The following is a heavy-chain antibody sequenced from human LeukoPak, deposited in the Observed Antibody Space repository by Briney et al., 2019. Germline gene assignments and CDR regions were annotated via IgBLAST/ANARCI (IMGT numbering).Heavy chain of an antibody. D-gene: IGHD3/OR15-3a*01. CDR3: ARDSGTGWNY. Sequence: GGSLRLSCAASGFTFSSYWMTGVRQAPGKGLEWVASIKQDGSDKYYADSVKGRFTISRDNAKHSVYLQMNSLRVEDTAVFYCARDSGTGWNYWGQGTLVTVSS. J-gene: IGHJ4*02. CDR2: IKQDGSDK. CDR1: GFTFSSYW. V-gene: IGHV3-7*01.